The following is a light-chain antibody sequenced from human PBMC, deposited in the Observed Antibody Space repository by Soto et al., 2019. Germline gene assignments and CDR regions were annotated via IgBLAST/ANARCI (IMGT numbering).Light chain of an antibody. CDR2: KAS. CDR3: QQSYNSPRT. J-gene: IGKJ1*01. Sequence: DIQMTQSPSTLSASVGDRVTITCRASQSISTWLAWYQQKPGKAPKLLIYKASSLESGVPSRFSGSGSGTDFSLTISSLQPEDFATYYCQQSYNSPRTFGQGTKVDNK. V-gene: IGKV1-5*03. CDR1: QSISTW.